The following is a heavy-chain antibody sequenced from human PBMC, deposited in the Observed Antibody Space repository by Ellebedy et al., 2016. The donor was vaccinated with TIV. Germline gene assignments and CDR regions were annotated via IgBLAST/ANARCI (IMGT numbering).Heavy chain of an antibody. D-gene: IGHD5-24*01. CDR3: ATTQMGNGYNEVYFGH. Sequence: GGSLRLSCAASGFIFSSFAMFWVRQAPGKGLEWVAVILNDGNKKLYADSVKGRFTLSRDTSKSTVYLQMDSLRAEDTAMYYCATTQMGNGYNEVYFGHWGQGTLVTVSS. V-gene: IGHV3-30-3*01. J-gene: IGHJ4*02. CDR2: ILNDGNKK. CDR1: GFIFSSFA.